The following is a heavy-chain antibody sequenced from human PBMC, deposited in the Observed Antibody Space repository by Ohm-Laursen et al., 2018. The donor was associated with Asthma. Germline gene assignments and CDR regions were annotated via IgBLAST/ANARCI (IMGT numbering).Heavy chain of an antibody. Sequence: TQTLTLTFTFSGFSLSTSGMCVSWIRQPPGKALEWLALIDWDDDKYYSTSLKTRLTISKDTSKNQVVLTMTNMDPVDTATYYCARIITMVRGVITGPYYYGMDVWGQGTTVTVSS. CDR1: GFSLSTSGMC. CDR2: IDWDDDK. J-gene: IGHJ6*02. D-gene: IGHD3-10*01. CDR3: ARIITMVRGVITGPYYYGMDV. V-gene: IGHV2-70*01.